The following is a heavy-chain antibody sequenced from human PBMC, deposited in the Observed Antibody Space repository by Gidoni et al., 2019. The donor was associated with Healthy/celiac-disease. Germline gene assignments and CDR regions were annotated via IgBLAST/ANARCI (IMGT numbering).Heavy chain of an antibody. Sequence: QLQLQESGPGLVKPSETLCLTCTVSGGSISSSSYYWGWIRQPPGKGLEWIGSIYYSGSTYYNPSLKSRVTISVDTSKNQFSLKLSSVTAADTAVYYCARQQLVYYYYYGMDVWGQGTTVTVSS. V-gene: IGHV4-39*01. J-gene: IGHJ6*02. CDR2: IYYSGST. D-gene: IGHD6-13*01. CDR3: ARQQLVYYYYYGMDV. CDR1: GGSISSSSYY.